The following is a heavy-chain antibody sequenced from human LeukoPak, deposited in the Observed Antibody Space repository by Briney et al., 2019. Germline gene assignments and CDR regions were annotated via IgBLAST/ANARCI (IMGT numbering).Heavy chain of an antibody. V-gene: IGHV4-34*01. Sequence: SETLSLTCAVYGGSFSGYYWSWIRQPPGKGLEWIGEINHSGSTNYNPSLKSRVTISVDTSKNQFSLKLSSVTAADTAVYYCARGQGPPEGPSWGFLYYFDYWGQGTLVTVSS. CDR2: INHSGST. CDR1: GGSFSGYY. CDR3: ARGQGPPEGPSWGFLYYFDY. D-gene: IGHD3-16*01. J-gene: IGHJ4*02.